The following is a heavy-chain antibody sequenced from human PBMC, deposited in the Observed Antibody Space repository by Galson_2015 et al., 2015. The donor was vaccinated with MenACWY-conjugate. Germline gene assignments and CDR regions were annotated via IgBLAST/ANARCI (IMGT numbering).Heavy chain of an antibody. D-gene: IGHD6-13*01. CDR2: ISGSGGST. CDR1: GFTFSSYA. Sequence: SLRLSCAASGFTFSSYAMSWVRQAPGKGPEWVSSISGSGGSTYYADSVKGRFTISRENSKNMVYLQNNSLRAEDTAVYYCAKDQGSTWYGNWIEPWGQGTLVTVSS. V-gene: IGHV3-23*01. J-gene: IGHJ5*02. CDR3: AKDQGSTWYGNWIEP.